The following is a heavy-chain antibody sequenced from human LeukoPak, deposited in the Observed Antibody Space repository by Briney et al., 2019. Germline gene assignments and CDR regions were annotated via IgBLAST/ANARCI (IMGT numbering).Heavy chain of an antibody. Sequence: GGSLRLSCAASGFTLNNAWMSWVRQAPGKGLEWVGRLKSKTDGGTTDYAAPVKGRFTISRDDSKNTLYLQMNSLKTEDTAVYCCTTDGQYSYGTGLDYWGQGTLVTVSS. V-gene: IGHV3-15*01. CDR2: LKSKTDGGTT. CDR3: TTDGQYSYGTGLDY. D-gene: IGHD5-18*01. CDR1: GFTLNNAW. J-gene: IGHJ4*02.